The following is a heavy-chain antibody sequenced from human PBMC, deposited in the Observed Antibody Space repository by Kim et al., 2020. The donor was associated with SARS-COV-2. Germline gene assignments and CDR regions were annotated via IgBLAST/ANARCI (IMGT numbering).Heavy chain of an antibody. Sequence: ASVKVSCKASGYTFTRLAINWVRQAPGQGLEWMGWMNTNTGNPTYAQGFTGRFVLSLDTSVNTAYLQISSLKAEDTAVYYCAGSGAGDTYYGMDVWGRGTTVTVSS. CDR3: AGSGAGDTYYGMDV. V-gene: IGHV7-4-1*02. D-gene: IGHD2-21*02. CDR2: MNTNTGNP. CDR1: GYTFTRLA. J-gene: IGHJ6*02.